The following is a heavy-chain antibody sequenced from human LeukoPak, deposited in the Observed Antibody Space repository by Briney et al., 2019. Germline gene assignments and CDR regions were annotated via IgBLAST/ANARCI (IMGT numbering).Heavy chain of an antibody. V-gene: IGHV3-48*04. CDR2: ISSSSSTI. CDR1: VVTFRGYM. Sequence: GGSLRLSCAAPVVTFRGYMKKCGCATPRKGVGWVSYISSSSSTIYYADSVKGRFTISRDNAKNSLYLQMNSLRAEDTAVYYCAELGITMIGGVWGKGTTVTISS. CDR3: AELGITMIGGV. J-gene: IGHJ6*04. D-gene: IGHD3-10*02.